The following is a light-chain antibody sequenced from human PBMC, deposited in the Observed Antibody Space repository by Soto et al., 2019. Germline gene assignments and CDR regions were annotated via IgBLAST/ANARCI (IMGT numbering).Light chain of an antibody. J-gene: IGLJ1*01. CDR1: SSDVGGHNY. Sequence: QSALTQPASVSGSPGQSITISCAGTSSDVGGHNYVSWFQQHPGKAPKLLISDVSNRPSGVSNRFSGSKSGNTASLTISGLQAEDEADYYCSSYTSNSTDVFGTGTKLTVL. V-gene: IGLV2-14*01. CDR3: SSYTSNSTDV. CDR2: DVS.